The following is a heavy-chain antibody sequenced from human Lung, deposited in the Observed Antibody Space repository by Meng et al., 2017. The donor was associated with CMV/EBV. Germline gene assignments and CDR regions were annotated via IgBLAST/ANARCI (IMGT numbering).Heavy chain of an antibody. Sequence: ESXKISXAASGFTFSSYAMSWVRQAPGKGLEWVSAISGSGGSTYYADSVKGRFTISRDNSKNTLYLQMNSLRAEDTAVYYCAKDRPMYYDFWSGLDYWGQGTLVXVSS. V-gene: IGHV3-23*01. J-gene: IGHJ4*02. CDR2: ISGSGGST. CDR3: AKDRPMYYDFWSGLDY. CDR1: GFTFSSYA. D-gene: IGHD3-3*01.